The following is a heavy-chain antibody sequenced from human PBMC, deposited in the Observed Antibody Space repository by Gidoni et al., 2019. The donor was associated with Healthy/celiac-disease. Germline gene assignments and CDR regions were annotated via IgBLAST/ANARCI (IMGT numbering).Heavy chain of an antibody. D-gene: IGHD2-2*01. V-gene: IGHV4-31*02. CDR1: GYY. CDR2: IYYSGST. CDR3: ARDWRGDSTRDYYYMDV. J-gene: IGHJ6*03. Sequence: GYYWSWIRQHPGKGLEWIGYIYYSGSTYYNPSLKSRVTISVDTSKNQFSLKLSSVTAADTAVYYCARDWRGDSTRDYYYMDVWGKGTTVTVSS.